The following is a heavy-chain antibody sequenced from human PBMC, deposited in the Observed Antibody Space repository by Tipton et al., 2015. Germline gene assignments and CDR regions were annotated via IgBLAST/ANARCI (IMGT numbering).Heavy chain of an antibody. CDR3: ARFMGYSYGPDNWFDP. D-gene: IGHD5-18*01. V-gene: IGHV4-59*01. CDR2: IYNSGST. Sequence: TLSLTCTVSDGSISDDYWNWIRQPPGKGLEWIGYIYNSGSTNYNPSLKSRVTISVDTSKNRFSLKLSSVTAADTAVYYCARFMGYSYGPDNWFDPWGQGTLVTVSS. CDR1: DGSISDDY. J-gene: IGHJ5*02.